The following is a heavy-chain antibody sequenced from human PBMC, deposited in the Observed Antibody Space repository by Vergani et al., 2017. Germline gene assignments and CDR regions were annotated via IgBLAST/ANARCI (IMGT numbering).Heavy chain of an antibody. D-gene: IGHD1-26*01. CDR3: ARERGGSYYYYYGMDV. CDR2: ISSSSSTI. J-gene: IGHJ6*02. Sequence: EVQLLESGGGLVQPGGSLRLSCAASGFTFSTYAMTWVRQAPGKGLEWVSYISSSSSTIYYADSVKGRFTISRDNAKNSLYLQMNSLRAEDTAVYYCARERGGSYYYYYGMDVWGQGTTVTVSS. V-gene: IGHV3-48*01. CDR1: GFTFSTYA.